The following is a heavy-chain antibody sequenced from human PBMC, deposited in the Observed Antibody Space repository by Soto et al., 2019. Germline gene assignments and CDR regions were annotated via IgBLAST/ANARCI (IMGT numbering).Heavy chain of an antibody. CDR1: GGSISSYY. Sequence: QVQLQESGPGLVKPSETLSLTCTVSGGSISSYYWSWIRQPPGKGLEWIGYIYYSGSTNYNPSLKSRVTISVDTSKNQFSLKLISVTAADTAVYYCARDRQQNWFDPWGQGTLVTVSS. CDR3: ARDRQQNWFDP. CDR2: IYYSGST. J-gene: IGHJ5*02. D-gene: IGHD6-6*01. V-gene: IGHV4-59*01.